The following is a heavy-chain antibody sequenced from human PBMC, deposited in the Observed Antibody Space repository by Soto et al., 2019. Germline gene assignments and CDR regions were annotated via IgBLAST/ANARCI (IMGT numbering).Heavy chain of an antibody. D-gene: IGHD1-26*01. Sequence: GASVKVSCKASGGTFSSYAISWVRQAPGQGLEWMGGIIPIFGTANYAQKFQGRVTITADESTSTAYMELSSLRSEDTAVYYCARVTDGLGTVNWFDPWGQGTLVTVSS. J-gene: IGHJ5*02. CDR2: IIPIFGTA. CDR3: ARVTDGLGTVNWFDP. CDR1: GGTFSSYA. V-gene: IGHV1-69*13.